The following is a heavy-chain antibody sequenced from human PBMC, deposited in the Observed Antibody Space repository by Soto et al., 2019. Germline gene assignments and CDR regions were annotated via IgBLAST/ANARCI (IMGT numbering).Heavy chain of an antibody. D-gene: IGHD3-10*01. Sequence: PGGSLRLSCATSGLSFSASSLSWVLQAPGEXLEWISAISGSGDNTYYAGSVRGRFTISRDNSKNTVYLQMDSLRVDDTAVYYCAKFSKDYYGSGSLRRGFNYWGQGTLVTVSS. CDR3: AKFSKDYYGSGSLRRGFNY. J-gene: IGHJ4*02. CDR1: GLSFSASS. V-gene: IGHV3-23*01. CDR2: ISGSGDNT.